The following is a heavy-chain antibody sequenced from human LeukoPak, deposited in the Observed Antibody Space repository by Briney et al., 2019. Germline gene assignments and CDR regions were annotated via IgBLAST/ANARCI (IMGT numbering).Heavy chain of an antibody. J-gene: IGHJ2*01. D-gene: IGHD1-26*01. Sequence: SVKVSCKASEGTFSSYAISWVRQAPGQGLEWMGGIIPIFGTANYAQKFQGRVTITTDESTSTAYMELSSLRSEDTAVYYCARSPADTGSYSQRYFDLWGRGTLVTVSS. CDR2: IIPIFGTA. V-gene: IGHV1-69*05. CDR3: ARSPADTGSYSQRYFDL. CDR1: EGTFSSYA.